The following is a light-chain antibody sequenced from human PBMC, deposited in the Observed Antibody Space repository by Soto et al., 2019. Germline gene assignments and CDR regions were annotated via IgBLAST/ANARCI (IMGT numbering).Light chain of an antibody. J-gene: IGLJ2*01. V-gene: IGLV1-51*01. CDR1: SSNIGNQY. CDR2: DND. CDR3: ETWDNSLSEVV. Sequence: QSVLTQPPSVSAAPGQKVTISCSGGSSNIGNQYVSWYQQVPGTAPKLVIYDNDKRPSGIPGRFSGSKSGTSATLGITGLQTGDEADYYCETWDNSLSEVVFGGGTKLTVL.